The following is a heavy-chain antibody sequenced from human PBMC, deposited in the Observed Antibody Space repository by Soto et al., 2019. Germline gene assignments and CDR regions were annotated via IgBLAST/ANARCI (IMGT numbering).Heavy chain of an antibody. J-gene: IGHJ4*02. CDR3: ARVGVVAAAMPDY. D-gene: IGHD2-2*01. CDR1: GYTFTSYG. CDR2: ISGYNANT. V-gene: IGHV1-18*01. Sequence: ASVKVSCKASGYTFTSYGFTWVRQAPGQGLEWMGWISGYNANTNYAQKLQGRVTMTTNTSTSTAYMELRSLRSDDTAVYYCARVGVVAAAMPDYWGQGTLVTVSS.